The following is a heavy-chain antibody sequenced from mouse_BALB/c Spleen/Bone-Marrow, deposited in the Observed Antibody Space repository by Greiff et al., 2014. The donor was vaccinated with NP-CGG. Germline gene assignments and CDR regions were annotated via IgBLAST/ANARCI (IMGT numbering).Heavy chain of an antibody. D-gene: IGHD2-4*01. CDR1: GYSFTGYY. J-gene: IGHJ4*01. Sequence: VQLQQSGPELVKPGASVKISCKASGYSFTGYYIHWVKQSHVKSLEWIGRINPYNGATSYNQNFKDKASLTVDKSSSTAYMELHSLTSEDSAVYYCARGDYPYAMDYWGQGTSVTVSS. V-gene: IGHV1-31*01. CDR2: INPYNGAT. CDR3: ARGDYPYAMDY.